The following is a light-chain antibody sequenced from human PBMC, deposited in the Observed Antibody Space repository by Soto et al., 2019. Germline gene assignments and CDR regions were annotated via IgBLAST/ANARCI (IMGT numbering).Light chain of an antibody. CDR2: GTS. CDR1: QSVSSSF. V-gene: IGKV3-20*01. J-gene: IGKJ1*01. Sequence: EIVLTQSPGTLSLSPGERATLSCRASQSVSSSFLAWYQQKPGQPPRLLIYGTSSRATGIPERFSGSGSGTDFTLTISRLGPEDFAVYYCQHYRSSWTFGRGTKVEVK. CDR3: QHYRSSWT.